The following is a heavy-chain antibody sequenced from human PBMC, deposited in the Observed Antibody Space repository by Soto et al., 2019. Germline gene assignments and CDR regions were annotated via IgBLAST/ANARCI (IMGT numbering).Heavy chain of an antibody. CDR3: ARDNSGGYYGSGPDYYYYYGMDV. J-gene: IGHJ6*02. CDR1: GGSISSGGYY. D-gene: IGHD3-10*01. Sequence: SETLSLTCTVSGGSISSGGYYWSWIRQHPGKGLEWIGYIYYSGSTYYNPSLKSRVTISVDTSKNQFSLKLSSVTAADTAVYYCARDNSGGYYGSGPDYYYYYGMDVWGQGTTVTVSS. V-gene: IGHV4-31*03. CDR2: IYYSGST.